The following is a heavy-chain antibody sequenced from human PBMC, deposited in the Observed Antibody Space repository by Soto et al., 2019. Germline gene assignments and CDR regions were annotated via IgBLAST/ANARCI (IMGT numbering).Heavy chain of an antibody. J-gene: IGHJ4*02. D-gene: IGHD3-3*01. CDR2: FDFQQGAT. V-gene: IGHV1-24*01. CDR3: ATDHPGGFYGDY. Sequence: QVQMVQSGAEVKKPGASVKVSCKVSGYTLTELSMHWVRQAPGKGLEWMGGFDFQQGATIYAQNFQGKVTMTEDTSTDTADIELRSLRSEDKAVYSCATDHPGGFYGDYWDQGNLVTVSS. CDR1: GYTLTELS.